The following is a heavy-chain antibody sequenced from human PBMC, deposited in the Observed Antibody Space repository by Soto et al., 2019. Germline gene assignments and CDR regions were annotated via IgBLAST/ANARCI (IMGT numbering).Heavy chain of an antibody. J-gene: IGHJ6*03. V-gene: IGHV4-59*08. CDR1: GGSISSYY. CDR3: ARQPGTYYYYYYMDV. CDR2: IYYSGST. D-gene: IGHD6-13*01. Sequence: SETLSLTCTVSGGSISSYYWSWIRQPPGKGLEWIGYIYYSGSTNYNPSLKSRVTISVDTSKNQFSLKLSSVTAADTAVYYCARQPGTYYYYYYMDVWGKGTTVTVSS.